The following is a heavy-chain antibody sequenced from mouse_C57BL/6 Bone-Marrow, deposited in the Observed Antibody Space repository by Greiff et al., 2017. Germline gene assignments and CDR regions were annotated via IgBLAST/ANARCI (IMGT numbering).Heavy chain of an antibody. CDR3: ARHDYSGDFDY. D-gene: IGHD2-4*01. CDR2: IYPRSGNP. V-gene: IGHV1-81*01. CDR1: GYTFTSYG. Sequence: QVQLKESGAELARPGASVKLSCKASGYTFTSYGISWVKQRTGQGLEWIGEIYPRSGNPYYTETFKGKATLTAYNSSSTAYIELRSLTSEDSAVYFRARHDYSGDFDYWGQGTTLTVSS. J-gene: IGHJ2*01.